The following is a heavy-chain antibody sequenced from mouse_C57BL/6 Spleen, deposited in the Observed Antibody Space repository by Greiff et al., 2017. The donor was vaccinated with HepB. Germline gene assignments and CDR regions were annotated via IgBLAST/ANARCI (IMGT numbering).Heavy chain of an antibody. D-gene: IGHD1-3*01. CDR1: GYTFTGYW. CDR2: IYPGSGST. J-gene: IGHJ4*01. CDR3: ARNEVKENAMDY. Sequence: QVQLQQPGAELVKPGASVKMSCKASGYTFTGYWITWVKQRPGQGLEWIGDIYPGSGSTNYNEKFKSKATMTVDTSSSTAYMQLRRLTSEDSAVYYCARNEVKENAMDYWGQGTSVTVSS. V-gene: IGHV1-55*01.